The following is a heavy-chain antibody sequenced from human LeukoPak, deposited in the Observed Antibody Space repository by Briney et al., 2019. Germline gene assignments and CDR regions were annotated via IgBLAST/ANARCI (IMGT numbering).Heavy chain of an antibody. Sequence: PGRSLRLSCAASGFTFSSYAMHWVRQAPGKGLEWVAVISYDGSNKYYADSVKGRFTISRDNFKNTLYLQMNSLRAEDTAVYYCARARSKGCSSTSCYASSYYYYGMDVWGKGTTVTVSS. CDR3: ARARSKGCSSTSCYASSYYYYGMDV. V-gene: IGHV3-30*04. D-gene: IGHD2-2*01. CDR1: GFTFSSYA. J-gene: IGHJ6*04. CDR2: ISYDGSNK.